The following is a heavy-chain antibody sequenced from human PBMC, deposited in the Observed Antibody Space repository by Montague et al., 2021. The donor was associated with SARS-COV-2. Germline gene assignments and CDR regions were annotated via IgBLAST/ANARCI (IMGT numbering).Heavy chain of an antibody. D-gene: IGHD4-17*01. V-gene: IGHV6-1*01. J-gene: IGHJ4*02. CDR1: GDSVWSNTAA. CDR3: VRDTGSAQAGFDA. CDR2: TNYRSKWTS. Sequence: CAISGDSVWSNTAAWNWIRQSPSGGLEWLGRTNYRSKWTSDYATSVEGRISIDPDTSKNQFFLHLRSVTPEDTGVYYCVRDTGSAQAGFDAWGQGTLATVSS.